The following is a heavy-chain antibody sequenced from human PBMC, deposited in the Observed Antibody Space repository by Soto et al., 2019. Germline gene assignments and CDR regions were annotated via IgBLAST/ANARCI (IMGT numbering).Heavy chain of an antibody. J-gene: IGHJ3*02. Sequence: TLSLTCTVSXGSISSGGYYWSWIRQHPGKGLEWIGYIYYSGSTYYNPSLKSRVTISVDTSKNQFSLKLSSVTAADTAVYYCAIGRAAAGVLGAFDIWGQGTMVTVSS. CDR3: AIGRAAAGVLGAFDI. CDR2: IYYSGST. V-gene: IGHV4-31*03. D-gene: IGHD6-13*01. CDR1: XGSISSGGYY.